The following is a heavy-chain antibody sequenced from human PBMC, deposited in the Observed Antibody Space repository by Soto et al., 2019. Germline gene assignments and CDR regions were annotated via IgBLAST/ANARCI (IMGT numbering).Heavy chain of an antibody. V-gene: IGHV7-4-1*01. J-gene: IGHJ6*02. CDR3: ARGRALGYCTNGVCYTGEDYYYYGMDV. Sequence: ASVKVSWKASGYTFTSYAMSWVRQAPGQGFEWMGWINTNTGNPTYAQGFTGRFVFSLDTSVSTAYLQICSLKAEDTAVYYCARGRALGYCTNGVCYTGEDYYYYGMDVWGQGTTVTVSS. CDR2: INTNTGNP. CDR1: GYTFTSYA. D-gene: IGHD2-8*01.